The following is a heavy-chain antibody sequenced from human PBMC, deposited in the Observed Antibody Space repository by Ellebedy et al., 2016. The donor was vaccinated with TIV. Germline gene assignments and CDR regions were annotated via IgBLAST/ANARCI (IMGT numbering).Heavy chain of an antibody. V-gene: IGHV4-39*01. J-gene: IGHJ4*02. CDR3: ARRRFVAYFDY. Sequence: SETLSLTCTVSGGSISSSSYYWGWIRQPPGKGLEWIGSIYYSGSTYYNPSLKSRVTISVDTSKNQFSLKLSSVTAADTAVYYCARRRFVAYFDYWGQGTLVTVSS. CDR1: GGSISSSSYY. CDR2: IYYSGST.